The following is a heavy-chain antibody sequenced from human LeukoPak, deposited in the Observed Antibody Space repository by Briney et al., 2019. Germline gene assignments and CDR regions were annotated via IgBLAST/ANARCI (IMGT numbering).Heavy chain of an antibody. V-gene: IGHV3-30*04. J-gene: IGHJ4*02. Sequence: GGSLRPSCAASGFTFSTYAMHWVRQVPGRGLEWVGVISYDGSTKYYADSVKGRFTISRDNSKNTLYLQMNSLRAEDTAVYYCAKNYYVDYWGQGTLVTVSS. D-gene: IGHD2/OR15-2a*01. CDR2: ISYDGSTK. CDR1: GFTFSTYA. CDR3: AKNYYVDY.